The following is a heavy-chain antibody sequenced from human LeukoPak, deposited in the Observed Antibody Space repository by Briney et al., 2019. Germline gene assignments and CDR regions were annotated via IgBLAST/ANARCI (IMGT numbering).Heavy chain of an antibody. Sequence: PGGSLRLSCAASGFTVSSNYMSWVRQAPGKGLEWVSVIYSGGSTYYADSVKGRFTISRDNSKNTLYLQMNSLRAADTAVYYCARDPHSRDAFDIWGQGTMVTVSS. J-gene: IGHJ3*02. CDR1: GFTVSSNY. V-gene: IGHV3-53*01. CDR3: ARDPHSRDAFDI. CDR2: IYSGGST.